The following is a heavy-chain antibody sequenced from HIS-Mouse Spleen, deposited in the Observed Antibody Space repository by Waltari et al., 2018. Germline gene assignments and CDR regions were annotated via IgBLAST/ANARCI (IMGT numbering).Heavy chain of an antibody. CDR2: IHYSGST. V-gene: IGHV4-39*07. J-gene: IGHJ2*01. Sequence: QLQLQESGPGLVKPSETLSLPCTVAGGSISRSSYYWGWSRQPPGKGLEWIGSIHYSGSTYYNPSLKSRVTISVDTSKNQFSLKLSSVTAADTAVYYCAREIPYSSSWYDWYFDLWGRGTLVTVSS. D-gene: IGHD6-13*01. CDR3: AREIPYSSSWYDWYFDL. CDR1: GGSISRSSYY.